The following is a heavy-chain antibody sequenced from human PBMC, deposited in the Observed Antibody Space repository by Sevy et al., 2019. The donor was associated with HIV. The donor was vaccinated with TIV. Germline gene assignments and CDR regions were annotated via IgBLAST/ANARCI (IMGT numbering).Heavy chain of an antibody. V-gene: IGHV1-18*01. CDR2: INPSDGNT. CDR1: GYTFTDYG. Sequence: ASVKVSCKTSGYTFTDYGISWVRQAPGQGLEWMAWINPSDGNTNYAQRLQGRVTMTTDTSTSTAYMEWWSLGSDDTAVYYCARDVTGSYYVDYWGQGTLVTVSS. J-gene: IGHJ4*02. D-gene: IGHD1-26*01. CDR3: ARDVTGSYYVDY.